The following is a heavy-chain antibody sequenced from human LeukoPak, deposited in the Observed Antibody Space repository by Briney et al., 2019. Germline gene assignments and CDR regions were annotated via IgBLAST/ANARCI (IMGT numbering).Heavy chain of an antibody. CDR3: ASASSHRIAAGGDY. D-gene: IGHD6-13*01. J-gene: IGHJ4*02. CDR2: IGGSGTNT. CDR1: GFTFSVYA. Sequence: PGGSLRLSCSASGFTFSVYAMSWVRQAPGKGLKWVSGIGGSGTNTYYADSVKGRFTISRDNAKNTLYLQMNSLRAEDTAVYYCASASSHRIAAGGDYWGQGTLVTVSS. V-gene: IGHV3-23*05.